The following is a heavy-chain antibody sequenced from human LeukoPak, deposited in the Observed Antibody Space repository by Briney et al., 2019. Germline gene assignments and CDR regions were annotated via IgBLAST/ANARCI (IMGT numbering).Heavy chain of an antibody. CDR3: ARDHTNYGNDAFDI. V-gene: IGHV4-34*01. CDR1: GGSFSGYY. D-gene: IGHD4-17*01. J-gene: IGHJ3*02. CDR2: INHSGST. Sequence: SETLSLTCAVYGGSFSGYYRSWIRQPPGKGLEWIGEINHSGSTNYNPSLKSGVTISVDTSKNQFSLKLSSVTAADTAVYYCARDHTNYGNDAFDIWGQGTMVTVSS.